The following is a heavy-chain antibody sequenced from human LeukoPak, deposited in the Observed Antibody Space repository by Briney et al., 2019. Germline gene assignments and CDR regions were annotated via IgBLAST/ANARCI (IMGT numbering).Heavy chain of an antibody. D-gene: IGHD3-3*01. CDR3: TTESRSRLRSGFYGRGGVIPYYYYYMDV. J-gene: IGHJ6*03. CDR1: GFTFSNAW. CDR2: IKSKTDGGTT. Sequence: PGGSLRLSCAASGFTFSNAWMSWVRQAPGKGLEWVGRIKSKTDGGTTDYAAPVKGRFTISRDDSKKTLYLQIKSLKTEDTAVYYCTTESRSRLRSGFYGRGGVIPYYYYYMDVWGKGTTVTVSS. V-gene: IGHV3-15*01.